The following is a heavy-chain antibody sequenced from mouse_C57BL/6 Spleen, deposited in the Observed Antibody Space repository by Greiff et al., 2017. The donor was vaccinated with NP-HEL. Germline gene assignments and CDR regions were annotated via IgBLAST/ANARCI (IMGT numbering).Heavy chain of an antibody. CDR1: GYTFTDYY. V-gene: IGHV1-26*01. J-gene: IGHJ1*03. CDR3: ARRYDYDGYFDV. Sequence: EVQLQQSGPELVKPGASVKISCKASGYTFTDYYMNWVKQSHGKSLEWIGDINPNNGGTSYNQKFKGKATLTVDKSSSTAYMELRSLTSEDSAVYYCARRYDYDGYFDVWGTGTTVTVSS. D-gene: IGHD2-4*01. CDR2: INPNNGGT.